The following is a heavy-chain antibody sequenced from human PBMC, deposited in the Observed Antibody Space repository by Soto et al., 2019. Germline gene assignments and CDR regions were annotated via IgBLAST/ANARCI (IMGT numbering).Heavy chain of an antibody. D-gene: IGHD2-15*01. J-gene: IGHJ4*02. V-gene: IGHV1-18*01. Sequence: QVQLVQSGAEVAKSGASVKVSCKASGYTFSNYDITWVRQAPGQGLEWVGWISTSKGNTKYAREVQGRVTLTTDTSTGTAFREVRSLRSDDTAVYYCARGSGGTADYWGQGTLVTVSS. CDR3: ARGSGGTADY. CDR1: GYTFSNYD. CDR2: ISTSKGNT.